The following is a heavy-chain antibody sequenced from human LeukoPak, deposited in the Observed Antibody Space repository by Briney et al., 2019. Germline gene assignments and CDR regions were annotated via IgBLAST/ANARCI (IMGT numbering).Heavy chain of an antibody. CDR1: GFTFSSYG. CDR2: ISYDGSNK. V-gene: IGHV3-30*03. Sequence: PGGSLRLSCAASGFTFSSYGMHWVRQAPGKGLEWVAVISYDGSNKYYADSVKGRFTISRDNSKNTLYLQMNSLRAEDTAVYYCARVSDGYNPPGHFDYWGQGTLVTVSS. CDR3: ARVSDGYNPPGHFDY. J-gene: IGHJ4*02. D-gene: IGHD5-24*01.